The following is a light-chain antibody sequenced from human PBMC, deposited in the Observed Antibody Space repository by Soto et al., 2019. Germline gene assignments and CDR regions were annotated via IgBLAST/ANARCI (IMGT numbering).Light chain of an antibody. Sequence: DIQMTQSPSSVSASIGDRVTITCRASQIIGSWLAWYQQKPGKAPTLLIYAASSLQSGVPSRFSGSGSGTDFTLPIASLQADYFATDYCQQSKAFPCTFGPGTKVDIK. CDR3: QQSKAFPCT. J-gene: IGKJ3*01. V-gene: IGKV1-12*02. CDR1: QIIGSW. CDR2: AAS.